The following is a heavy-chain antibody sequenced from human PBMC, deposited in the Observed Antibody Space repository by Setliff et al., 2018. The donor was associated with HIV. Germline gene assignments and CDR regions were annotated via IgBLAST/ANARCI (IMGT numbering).Heavy chain of an antibody. CDR1: GYAFTDYS. Sequence: EASVKVSCKTSGYAFTDYSIHWVRQAPGQGLEWVGRSNPDSRGTNYAQTFQGRVTMTRDTSVSTAYMELSRLKSDDTAVFYCARGVKGIATTSKYYIDYWGQGTLVNVSS. D-gene: IGHD6-13*01. CDR2: SNPDSRGT. CDR3: ARGVKGIATTSKYYIDY. J-gene: IGHJ4*02. V-gene: IGHV1-2*06.